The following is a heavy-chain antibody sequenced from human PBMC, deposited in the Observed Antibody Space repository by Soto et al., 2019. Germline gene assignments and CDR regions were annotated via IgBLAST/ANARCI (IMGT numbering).Heavy chain of an antibody. Sequence: DVQLLESGGGLVQPGGSLRLSCEASGFDFSSYSITWVRQAPGKGLEYVSGITCSADLSFYADSVRGRFTVSRDNFKNTAYLEMNNLRVEDTAVYYCAKWSGFGDLWGQGTLVTVSS. J-gene: IGHJ4*02. CDR2: ITCSADLS. CDR1: GFDFSSYS. CDR3: AKWSGFGDL. V-gene: IGHV3-23*01. D-gene: IGHD3-10*01.